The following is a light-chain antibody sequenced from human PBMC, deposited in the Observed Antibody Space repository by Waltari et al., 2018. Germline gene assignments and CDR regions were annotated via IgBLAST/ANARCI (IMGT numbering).Light chain of an antibody. V-gene: IGLV2-14*03. CDR2: DVT. CDR3: SSNTDNNTLV. CDR1: SSDVGGYNY. J-gene: IGLJ2*01. Sequence: QSALTQPASVSGSPGQSITISCTGTSSDVGGYNYVSWYQQYPGKAPQPIIYDVTFRRSGVSNRFSASKSANAASLPISGLQAEDEAEYYCSSNTDNNTLVFGGGTKVTVL.